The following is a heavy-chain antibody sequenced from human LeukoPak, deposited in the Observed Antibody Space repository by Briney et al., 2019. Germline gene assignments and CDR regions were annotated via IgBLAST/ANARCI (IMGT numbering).Heavy chain of an antibody. D-gene: IGHD3-22*01. Sequence: GGSLRLSCAASGFTFSSYSMNWVRQAPGKGLEWVSAISGSGGSTYYADSVKGRFTISRDNSKNTLYLQMNSLRAEDTAVYYCASSSGSTLGWFDPWGQGTLVTVSS. CDR3: ASSSGSTLGWFDP. J-gene: IGHJ5*02. V-gene: IGHV3-23*01. CDR2: ISGSGGST. CDR1: GFTFSSYS.